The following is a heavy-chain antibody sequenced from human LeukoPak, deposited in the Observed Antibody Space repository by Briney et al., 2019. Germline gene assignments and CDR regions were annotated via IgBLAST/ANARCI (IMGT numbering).Heavy chain of an antibody. Sequence: SETLSLTCTVSGGSISSYYWSWIRQPPGKGLEWIGYIYYSGSTNYNPSLKSRVTISVDTSKNQFSLKLSSVTAADTAVYYCARDHEGPYYFDYWGQGTLVTVSS. CDR2: IYYSGST. CDR1: GGSISSYY. CDR3: ARDHEGPYYFDY. V-gene: IGHV4-59*01. J-gene: IGHJ4*02.